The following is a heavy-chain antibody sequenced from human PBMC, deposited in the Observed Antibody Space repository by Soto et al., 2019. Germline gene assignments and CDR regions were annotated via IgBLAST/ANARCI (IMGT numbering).Heavy chain of an antibody. Sequence: SETLSLTCTVSGGSISSYYWSWIRQPPGKGLEWIGYMYNTGSTIYNPSLKSRVTISVDTSKNQFSLKLNSVTAADTAVYYCARSDIMITFGGVIVRRGVDVWGQGTTVTVSS. J-gene: IGHJ6*02. CDR1: GGSISSYY. CDR3: ARSDIMITFGGVIVRRGVDV. CDR2: MYNTGST. D-gene: IGHD3-16*02. V-gene: IGHV4-59*01.